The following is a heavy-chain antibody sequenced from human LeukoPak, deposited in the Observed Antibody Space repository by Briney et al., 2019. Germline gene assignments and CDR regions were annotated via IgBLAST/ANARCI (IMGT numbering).Heavy chain of an antibody. J-gene: IGHJ3*02. CDR2: IGTAGDP. V-gene: IGHV3-13*05. D-gene: IGHD3-10*01. Sequence: GGSLRLSCAASGFTFSSYDMHWVREATGKGLELVSAIGTAGDPYYPGSVKGRFTISRENAKNSLYLQMNSLRAGDTAVYYCARWGVIDAFDIWGQGTMVTVSS. CDR3: ARWGVIDAFDI. CDR1: GFTFSSYD.